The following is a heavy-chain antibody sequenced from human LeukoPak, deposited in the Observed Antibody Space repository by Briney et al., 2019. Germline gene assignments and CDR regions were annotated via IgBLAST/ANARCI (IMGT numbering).Heavy chain of an antibody. CDR2: IKNKANSYIT. CDR3: AAIRGTVGY. V-gene: IGHV3-72*01. J-gene: IGHJ4*02. D-gene: IGHD1-26*01. CDR1: GFTFSDHF. Sequence: PGGSLRLSCAASGFTFSDHFMDWVRQAPGKGLEWVGRIKNKANSYITQYAASMEGRFTISRDDSKNSLYLQMSSRKTEKTAMYYCAAIRGTVGYWGQGTVVTVSS.